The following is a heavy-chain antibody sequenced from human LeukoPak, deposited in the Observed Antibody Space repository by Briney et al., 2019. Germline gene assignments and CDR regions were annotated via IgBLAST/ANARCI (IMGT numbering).Heavy chain of an antibody. CDR1: GFTFSSYA. CDR3: ARGRSSSGWASFDY. D-gene: IGHD6-19*01. CDR2: ISGSGGST. J-gene: IGHJ4*02. Sequence: PGGSLRLSCAASGFTFSSYAMSWVRQAPGKGLEWVSAISGSGGSTYYADSVKGRFTISRDNSKNTLYLQMNSLRAEDTAVYYCARGRSSSGWASFDYWGQGTLVTVSS. V-gene: IGHV3-23*01.